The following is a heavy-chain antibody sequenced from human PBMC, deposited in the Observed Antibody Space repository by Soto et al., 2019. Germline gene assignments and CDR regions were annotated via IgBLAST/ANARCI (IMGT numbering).Heavy chain of an antibody. V-gene: IGHV1-69*13. CDR2: IIPIFGTA. CDR3: ARGSYSSGWYEDY. J-gene: IGHJ4*02. Sequence: ASVKVSCKASGGTFSSYAISWVRQAPGQGLEWMGGIIPIFGTANYAQKFQGRVTITADESTSTAYMEPSSLRSEGTAVYYCARGSYSSGWYEDYWGQGTLVTVSS. CDR1: GGTFSSYA. D-gene: IGHD6-19*01.